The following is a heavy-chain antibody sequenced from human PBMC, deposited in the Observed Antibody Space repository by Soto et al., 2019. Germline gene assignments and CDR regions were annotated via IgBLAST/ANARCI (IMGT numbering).Heavy chain of an antibody. CDR2: IWYDGSNK. CDR1: GFTFGGYG. D-gene: IGHD3-9*01. V-gene: IGHV3-33*01. J-gene: IGHJ4*02. CDR3: ARDSRTDDILTGPIDY. Sequence: PGGSLRLSCAASGFTFGGYGMHWVRQAPGKGLEWVAVIWYDGSNKYYADSVKGRFTISRDNSKNTLYLQMNSLRAEDTAVYYCARDSRTDDILTGPIDYWGQGSLVTVSS.